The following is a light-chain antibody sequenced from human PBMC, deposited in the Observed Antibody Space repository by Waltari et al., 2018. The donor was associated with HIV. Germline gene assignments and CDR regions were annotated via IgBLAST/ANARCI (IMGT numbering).Light chain of an antibody. Sequence: DVVMNQSPDSLAVSLGERATLNCKSNQSLFYTSDNKNFLAWYQQKAGQRPRLLIYWASTRASGVPDRFSGSGSETDFTLTITSLQAEDVAIYFCQQYFSVPYTFGQGTKLEIK. CDR1: QSLFYTSDNKNF. CDR3: QQYFSVPYT. CDR2: WAS. V-gene: IGKV4-1*01. J-gene: IGKJ2*01.